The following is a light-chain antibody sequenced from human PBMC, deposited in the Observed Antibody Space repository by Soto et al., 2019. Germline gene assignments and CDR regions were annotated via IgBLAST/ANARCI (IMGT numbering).Light chain of an antibody. CDR3: AAWDGSLNHIL. J-gene: IGLJ2*01. CDR1: SSNMGSNT. Sequence: QSVLTQPPSASGTPGQGVAISCSGSSSNMGSNTVNWYQHHPGTAPKLLIYNDNQRPSGVPDRFFGSKSGTSASLAITGLQSEDEADYYCAAWDGSLNHILFGGGTKVTVL. CDR2: NDN. V-gene: IGLV1-44*01.